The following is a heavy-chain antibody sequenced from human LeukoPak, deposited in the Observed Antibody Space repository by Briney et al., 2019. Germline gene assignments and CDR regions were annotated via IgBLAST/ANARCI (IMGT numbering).Heavy chain of an antibody. CDR1: GGSFSSYS. D-gene: IGHD3-3*01. V-gene: IGHV4-34*01. CDR3: ARVTSRLFWSGYHLDY. Sequence: PSETLSLTCAVYGGSFSSYSWSWIRQPPGKGLEWIGEINHSGSTKYNPSLKSRVTISEDTAKNQLSLKLSSVTAADTAVYYCARVTSRLFWSGYHLDYWGQGTLVTVSS. J-gene: IGHJ4*02. CDR2: INHSGST.